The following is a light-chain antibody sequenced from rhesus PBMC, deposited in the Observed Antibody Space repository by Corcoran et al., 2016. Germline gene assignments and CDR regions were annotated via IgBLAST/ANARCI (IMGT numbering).Light chain of an antibody. Sequence: QSALTQPPSVSKSLGQSVTISCTGTSSDIGGYNDVSWYQQHPGTAPRRLIYDGSKRPSGVSDRFAGSKSGNTASLTISGLQAADEADYDRFSFMSGSTFEVFGSGTKLTVL. J-gene: IGLJ6*01. CDR1: SSDIGGYND. CDR3: FSFMSGSTFEV. V-gene: IGLV2S9*01. CDR2: DGS.